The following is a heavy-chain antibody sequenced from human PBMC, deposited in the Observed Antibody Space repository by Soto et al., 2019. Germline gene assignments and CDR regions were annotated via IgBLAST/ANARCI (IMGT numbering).Heavy chain of an antibody. CDR1: GGTFSSYA. Sequence: SVKVSCKASGGTFSSYAISWVRQAPGQGLEWMGGIIPIFGTANYAQKFQGRVTITADESTSTAYMELSSLRSEDTAVYYCAREGANYDILTGYYLVSPFDYWGQGTLVTVSS. J-gene: IGHJ4*02. D-gene: IGHD3-9*01. V-gene: IGHV1-69*13. CDR2: IIPIFGTA. CDR3: AREGANYDILTGYYLVSPFDY.